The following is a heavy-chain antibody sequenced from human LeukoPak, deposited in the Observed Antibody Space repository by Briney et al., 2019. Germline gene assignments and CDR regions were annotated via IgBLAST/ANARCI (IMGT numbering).Heavy chain of an antibody. Sequence: SETLSLTCAVYGGSFSGYYWSWIRQPPGKGLEWIGEINHSGSTNYNPPLKSRVTISVDTSKNQFSLKLSSVTAADTAVYYCASLSTPYGGNSPADYWGQGTLVTVSS. J-gene: IGHJ4*02. CDR1: GGSFSGYY. CDR3: ASLSTPYGGNSPADY. V-gene: IGHV4-34*01. CDR2: INHSGST. D-gene: IGHD4-23*01.